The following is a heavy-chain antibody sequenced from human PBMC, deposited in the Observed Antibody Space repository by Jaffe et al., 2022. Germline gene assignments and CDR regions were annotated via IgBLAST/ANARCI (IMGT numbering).Heavy chain of an antibody. J-gene: IGHJ3*02. D-gene: IGHD6-13*01. CDR1: GFTFSSYE. V-gene: IGHV3-48*03. CDR3: ARDPYYSSIQGENAFDI. Sequence: EVQLVESGGGLVQPGGSLRLSCAASGFTFSSYEMNWVRQAPGKGLEWVSYISSSGSTIYYADSVKGRFTISRDNAKNSLYLQMNSLRAEDTAVYYCARDPYYSSIQGENAFDIWGQGTMVTVSS. CDR2: ISSSGSTI.